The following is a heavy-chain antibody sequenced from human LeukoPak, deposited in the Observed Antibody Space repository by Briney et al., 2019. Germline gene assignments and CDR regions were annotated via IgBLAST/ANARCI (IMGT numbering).Heavy chain of an antibody. J-gene: IGHJ1*01. CDR2: ISTSSSYI. CDR3: ARGGGSSTEYFQH. CDR1: GFTFSHYS. D-gene: IGHD1-26*01. V-gene: IGHV3-21*04. Sequence: PGGSLRLSCAASGFTFSHYSMNWVRQAPGKGLEWVSSISTSSSYIYYADSVKGRFTISRDNSKNTLYLQMNSLRAEDTAVYYCARGGGSSTEYFQHWGQGTLVTVSS.